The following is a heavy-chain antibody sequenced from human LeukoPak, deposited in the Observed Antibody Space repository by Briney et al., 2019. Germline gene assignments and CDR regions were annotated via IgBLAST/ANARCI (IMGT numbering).Heavy chain of an antibody. D-gene: IGHD2-15*01. V-gene: IGHV1-3*01. CDR3: ARGDIVVVVAAIYVAEDGFDP. J-gene: IGHJ5*02. Sequence: GASVKVSCKASGYTFTSYAMHWVRQAPGQRLEWMGWINAGNGNTKYSQKFQGRVTITRDTSASTAYMELSSLRSEDTAVYYCARGDIVVVVAAIYVAEDGFDPWGQGTLVTVSS. CDR1: GYTFTSYA. CDR2: INAGNGNT.